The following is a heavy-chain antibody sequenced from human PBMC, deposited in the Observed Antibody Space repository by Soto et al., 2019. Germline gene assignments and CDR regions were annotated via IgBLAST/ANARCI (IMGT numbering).Heavy chain of an antibody. CDR1: VFSFSIFA. J-gene: IGHJ4*02. CDR3: VRGYSYV. CDR2: ISSGGGTT. D-gene: IGHD5-18*01. Sequence: EVHLLESGGGFLQPGGSLSLSCAASVFSFSIFAMNWVRQAPGKGLEWVSTISSGGGTTLYADSVKGRFTISRDNSKNTVSLQMNSLRAEDTAVYYCVRGYSYVWGQGTLVTVSS. V-gene: IGHV3-23*01.